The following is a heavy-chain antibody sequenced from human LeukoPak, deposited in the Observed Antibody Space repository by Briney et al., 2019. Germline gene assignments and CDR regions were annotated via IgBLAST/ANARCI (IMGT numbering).Heavy chain of an antibody. CDR3: ARFAGSGSYYIDY. Sequence: MAGGSLRLSCAASGFTFSDYYMSWIRQAPGKGLAWVSYIGGSGTTIFYAHSVKGRFTISRDNAKNSLYLQMNSLRAEDTAVYYCARFAGSGSYYIDYWGQGTLITVSS. V-gene: IGHV3-11*01. CDR2: IGGSGTTI. D-gene: IGHD3-10*01. J-gene: IGHJ4*02. CDR1: GFTFSDYY.